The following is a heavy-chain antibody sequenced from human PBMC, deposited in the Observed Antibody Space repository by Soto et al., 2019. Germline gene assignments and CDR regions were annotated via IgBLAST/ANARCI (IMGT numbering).Heavy chain of an antibody. Sequence: SETLSLTCTVSGGSISSYYWSWIRQPPGKGLEWIGYIYYSGSTNYNPSLKSRVTISVDTSKNQFSLKLSSVTAADTAVYYCASGVGEKKIWSGYHPPHYYYYGMDVWGQGTTVTVSS. J-gene: IGHJ6*02. CDR3: ASGVGEKKIWSGYHPPHYYYYGMDV. D-gene: IGHD3-3*01. CDR1: GGSISSYY. V-gene: IGHV4-59*01. CDR2: IYYSGST.